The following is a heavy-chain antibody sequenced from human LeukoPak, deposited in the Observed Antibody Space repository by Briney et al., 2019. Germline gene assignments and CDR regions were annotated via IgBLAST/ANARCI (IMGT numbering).Heavy chain of an antibody. CDR3: ARGLILY. Sequence: PGGSLRLSCAASGFTFSSYEMNWVRQAPGKGLEWVSYISSSGGTMYYADSVKGLFTISRDNAKNSLYLQMNSLRAEDTAVYYCARGLILYWGQGTLVTVSS. CDR2: ISSSGGTM. CDR1: GFTFSSYE. V-gene: IGHV3-48*03. D-gene: IGHD2-21*01. J-gene: IGHJ4*02.